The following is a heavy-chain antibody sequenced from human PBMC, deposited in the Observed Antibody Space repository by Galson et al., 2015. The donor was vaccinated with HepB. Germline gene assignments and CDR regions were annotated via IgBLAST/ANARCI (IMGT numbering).Heavy chain of an antibody. V-gene: IGHV1-18*01. D-gene: IGHD4-17*01. CDR2: ISAYNGNT. Sequence: SVKVSCKASGYTFTNYGISWVRQVPGHGLEWMGWISAYNGNTIYAKRLQGRVTMTTDTSTSTVSMELRSLRSDDTAVYYCARYYGDFVKDNFDYWGQGTLVTVSA. J-gene: IGHJ4*02. CDR3: ARYYGDFVKDNFDY. CDR1: GYTFTNYG.